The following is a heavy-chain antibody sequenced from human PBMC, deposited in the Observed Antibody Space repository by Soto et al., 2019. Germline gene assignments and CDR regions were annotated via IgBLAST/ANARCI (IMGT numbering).Heavy chain of an antibody. D-gene: IGHD1-26*01. V-gene: IGHV3-33*01. CDR1: GFTFSSYG. Sequence: GGSQRLSCAASGFTFSSYGMHWVRQAPGKGLEWVAVIWYDGSNKHYADPVKGRFTISRDNSKNTLSLQMNSLRAEDTAIYYCARDIDWYSNSSGFDNWGQGTLVTVSS. J-gene: IGHJ4*02. CDR3: ARDIDWYSNSSGFDN. CDR2: IWYDGSNK.